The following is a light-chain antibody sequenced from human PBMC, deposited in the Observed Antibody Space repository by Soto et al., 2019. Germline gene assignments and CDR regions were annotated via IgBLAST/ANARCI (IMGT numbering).Light chain of an antibody. V-gene: IGKV4-1*01. J-gene: IGKJ1*01. CDR3: QQRSNWPGT. CDR2: WAS. Sequence: DIVMTQSPDSLAVSLGERATINCKSSQSVLYSSNNKNYLAWYQQKPGQPPKLLIYWASTRESGVPDRFSGSGSGTDFTLTISSLQAEDFAVYYCQQRSNWPGTFGQGTKV. CDR1: QSVLYSSNNKNY.